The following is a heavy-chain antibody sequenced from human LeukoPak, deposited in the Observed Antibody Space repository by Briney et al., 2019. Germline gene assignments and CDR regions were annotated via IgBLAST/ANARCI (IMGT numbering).Heavy chain of an antibody. CDR1: GFTVSSNY. CDR3: AKTVLRYFDPCDY. V-gene: IGHV3-53*01. Sequence: PGGSLRLSCAASGFTVSSNYMSWVRQAPGKGLEWVSVIYSGGSTYYADSVKGRFTISRHNSKNTLYLQMNSLRAEDTAVYYCAKTVLRYFDPCDYWGQGTLVTVSS. D-gene: IGHD3-9*01. CDR2: IYSGGST. J-gene: IGHJ4*02.